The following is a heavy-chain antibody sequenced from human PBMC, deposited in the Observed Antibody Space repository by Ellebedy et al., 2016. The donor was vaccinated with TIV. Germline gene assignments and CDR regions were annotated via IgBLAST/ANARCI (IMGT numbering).Heavy chain of an antibody. V-gene: IGHV3-23*01. J-gene: IGHJ4*02. CDR1: GFTLSSYA. CDR3: AKDSGKYGWNSEY. CDR2: ITGSGSNT. Sequence: GESLKISCAASGFTLSSYAMSWVRQAPGKGLEWVSSITGSGSNTYYEDSVKGRFTVSRDNSMTTVYLEMNSLRAEDTAIYYCAKDSGKYGWNSEYWGQGTQVTVSS. D-gene: IGHD3-10*01.